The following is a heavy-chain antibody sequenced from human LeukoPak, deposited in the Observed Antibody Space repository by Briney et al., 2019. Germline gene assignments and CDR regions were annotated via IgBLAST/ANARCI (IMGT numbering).Heavy chain of an antibody. V-gene: IGHV1-69-2*01. J-gene: IGHJ6*03. Sequence: ASVKISCKVSGYTFTDYYMHWVQQAPGKGLEWMGLVDPEDGETIHAEKFQGRVTITADTSTDTAYMELSSLRSEDTAVYYCATLNPDSTYYYYMDVWGKGTTVTVSS. CDR3: ATLNPDSTYYYYMDV. D-gene: IGHD2/OR15-2a*01. CDR2: VDPEDGET. CDR1: GYTFTDYY.